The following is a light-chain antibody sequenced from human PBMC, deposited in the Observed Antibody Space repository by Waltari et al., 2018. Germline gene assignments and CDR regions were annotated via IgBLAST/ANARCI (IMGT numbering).Light chain of an antibody. J-gene: IGKJ4*01. Sequence: DLQMTQSPSTLSASVGDHVTITCRSSQSLTNWLAWYQQKPGKAPTLLIYEASTLESGVPSRFSGSGSGAEFTLTISSLQPDDFATYYCQMYTTYSQTFGGGTKVEMK. CDR3: QMYTTYSQT. CDR1: QSLTNW. CDR2: EAS. V-gene: IGKV1-5*03.